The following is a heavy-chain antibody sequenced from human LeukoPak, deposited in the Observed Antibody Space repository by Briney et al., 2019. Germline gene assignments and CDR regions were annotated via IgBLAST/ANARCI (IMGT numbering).Heavy chain of an antibody. CDR2: INPNSGGT. CDR1: GHTFTNYY. V-gene: IGHV1-2*02. J-gene: IGHJ4*02. CDR3: ARGTGEGYSYGRYYFDY. Sequence: ASVKVSCKASGHTFTNYYINWVRQAPGQGLEWMVWINPNSGGTNYAQKFQGRVTMTRDTSMSTAYMELSRLRSDDTAVYYCARGTGEGYSYGRYYFDYWGQGTLVTVSS. D-gene: IGHD5-18*01.